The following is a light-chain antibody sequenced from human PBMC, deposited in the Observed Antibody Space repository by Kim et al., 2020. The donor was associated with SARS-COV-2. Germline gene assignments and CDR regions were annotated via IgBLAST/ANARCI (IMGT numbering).Light chain of an antibody. J-gene: IGLJ7*01. Sequence: GQTIAISCTGTSSDVSGYNYVSWYQHHPSKAPKLMIYDVIKRPAGVSDRFSGSKSDKTASLTISGLQAEDEADYYCSSYTTGSTWVFGGGTQLTVL. V-gene: IGLV2-14*03. CDR1: SSDVSGYNY. CDR2: DVI. CDR3: SSYTTGSTWV.